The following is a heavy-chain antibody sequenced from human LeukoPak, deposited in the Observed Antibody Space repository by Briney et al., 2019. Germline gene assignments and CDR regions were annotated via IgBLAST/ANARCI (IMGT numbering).Heavy chain of an antibody. D-gene: IGHD3-16*02. Sequence: GGSLRLSCTASGLIFPNTWLSWVRQAPGKGLEWVGRVQDTVSGGTIDYAAPVKGRFTISRDNAKNSLYLQMYSLRAEDTAVYYCARGFELITFGGAIGKLNWFDSWGQGTLVTVSS. V-gene: IGHV3-15*01. CDR2: VQDTVSGGTI. CDR1: GLIFPNTW. CDR3: ARGFELITFGGAIGKLNWFDS. J-gene: IGHJ5*01.